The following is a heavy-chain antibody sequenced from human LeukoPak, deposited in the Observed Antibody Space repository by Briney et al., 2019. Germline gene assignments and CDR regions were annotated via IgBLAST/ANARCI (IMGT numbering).Heavy chain of an antibody. Sequence: GGSLRLSCAASGFTFSSYSMNWVRQAPGKGLEWVALISYDGGNEDYADSVKGRFTISRDNSQNTLYLQMNSLRAEDTAVFYCAREHSVTKYQLDYWGQGTLVTVSS. V-gene: IGHV3-30*03. CDR2: ISYDGGNE. CDR1: GFTFSSYS. D-gene: IGHD4-17*01. CDR3: AREHSVTKYQLDY. J-gene: IGHJ4*02.